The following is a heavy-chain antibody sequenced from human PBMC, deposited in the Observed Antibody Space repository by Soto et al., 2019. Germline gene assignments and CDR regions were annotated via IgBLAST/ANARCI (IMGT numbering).Heavy chain of an antibody. CDR1: GFIFTSYA. V-gene: IGHV3-23*01. CDR3: AKDEVVSSAGCFDY. D-gene: IGHD6-13*01. J-gene: IGHJ4*01. CDR2: ISGNGGST. Sequence: RSLSLSCVPFGFIFTSYAMSWVSQAPGKGLEWMSAISGNGGSTNYADTVKGRFTISRDKSKNSLYLQMNSLRAEDTAVYYCAKDEVVSSAGCFDYWGQGTLVTVSS.